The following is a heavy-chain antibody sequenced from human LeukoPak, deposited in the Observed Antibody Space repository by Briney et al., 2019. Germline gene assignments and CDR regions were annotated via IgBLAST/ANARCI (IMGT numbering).Heavy chain of an antibody. CDR1: GFTFITYE. CDR2: IGTGGKTK. CDR3: AKDPMVRGSTYDY. V-gene: IGHV3-48*03. D-gene: IGHD3-10*01. J-gene: IGHJ4*02. Sequence: PGGSLRLSCAASGFTFITYEMHWVRQAPGKGLEWVSSIGTGGKTKCYTDSVKGRFTISRDNARNSLDLQMNSLRAEDTAVYYCAKDPMVRGSTYDYWGQGTLVTVSS.